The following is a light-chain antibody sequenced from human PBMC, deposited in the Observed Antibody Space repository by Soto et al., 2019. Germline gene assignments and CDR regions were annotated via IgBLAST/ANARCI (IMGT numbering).Light chain of an antibody. J-gene: IGKJ2*01. CDR3: QQGNSFPFT. CDR1: QGIRNW. V-gene: IGKV1D-12*01. Sequence: DIQMTQSASSVSASVGERVTITCRASQGIRNWLAWYQQKPGKAPKLLIYTASSLQSGVPLRFSGSGSGTDFTLTISSLQPEDFATYYCQQGNSFPFTFGQGTKLEIK. CDR2: TAS.